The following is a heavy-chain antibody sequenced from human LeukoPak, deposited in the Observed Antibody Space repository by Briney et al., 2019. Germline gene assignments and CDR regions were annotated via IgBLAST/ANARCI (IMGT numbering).Heavy chain of an antibody. V-gene: IGHV3-74*01. CDR2: IKSDGGGA. CDR1: GITFGNNW. CDR3: ARDVPHNWFDT. Sequence: GGSLRLSCAASGITFGNNWMHWVRQGPGKGLVWISRIKSDGGGAIYADSVKGRFTVSRDNAKNTLYLQMNRLRAEDTAVYYCARDVPHNWFDTWGQGTLVTVSS. J-gene: IGHJ5*02.